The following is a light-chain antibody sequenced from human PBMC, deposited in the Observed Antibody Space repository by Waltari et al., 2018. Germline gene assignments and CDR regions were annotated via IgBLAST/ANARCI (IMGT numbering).Light chain of an antibody. CDR2: CAS. CDR1: QSVSSSY. J-gene: IGKJ4*01. Sequence: EIVLTQSPGTLSLSPGERATLSCRASQSVSSSYLAWYQQKPGPAPRLLIYCASSRATGIPDRFSGSGSGTDFTLTISRLEPEDFAVYYCQQYGSSPRFGGGTKVEIK. CDR3: QQYGSSPR. V-gene: IGKV3-20*01.